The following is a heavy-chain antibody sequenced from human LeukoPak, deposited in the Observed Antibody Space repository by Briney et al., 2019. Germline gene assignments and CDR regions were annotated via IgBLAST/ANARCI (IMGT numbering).Heavy chain of an antibody. CDR2: INHSGST. Sequence: PSETLSLTCAVYGGSFSGYYWSWIRQPPGKGLEWIGEINHSGSTNYNPSLKSRVTISVDMSKNQFSLKLSSVTAADTAVYYCARGRLYYYDSSGYYVKSRALYYFDYWGQGTLVTVSS. CDR3: ARGRLYYYDSSGYYVKSRALYYFDY. V-gene: IGHV4-34*01. J-gene: IGHJ4*02. D-gene: IGHD3-22*01. CDR1: GGSFSGYY.